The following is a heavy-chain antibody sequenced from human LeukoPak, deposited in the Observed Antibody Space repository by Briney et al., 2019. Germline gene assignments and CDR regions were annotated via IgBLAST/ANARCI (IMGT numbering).Heavy chain of an antibody. CDR2: IKQDGSEK. J-gene: IGHJ5*02. Sequence: GSLRLSFAASGFNFSSYWMSWVRQAPGKGLEWVANIKQDGSEKYYVDSVKGRFTISRDNSKNTLYLQMNSLRAEDTAVYYCASARGNWFDPWGQGTLVTVSS. CDR3: ASARGNWFDP. CDR1: GFNFSSYW. V-gene: IGHV3-7*01. D-gene: IGHD3-10*01.